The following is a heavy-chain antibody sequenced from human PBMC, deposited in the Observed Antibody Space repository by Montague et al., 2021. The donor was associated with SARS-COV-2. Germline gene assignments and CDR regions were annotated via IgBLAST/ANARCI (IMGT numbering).Heavy chain of an antibody. V-gene: IGHV3-21*01. D-gene: IGHD5-24*01. CDR2: INTGGSYM. CDR3: TRDGEMATIRYYFDY. J-gene: IGHJ4*02. CDR1: GFTFSSYS. Sequence: SLRLSCEASGFTFSSYSMNWVRQAPGKGLEWVSSINTGGSYMYYXDSXKGRFTISRDNAKKSLYLQMNSLQAEDTAVYFCTRDGEMATIRYYFDYWSQGTLVTVSS.